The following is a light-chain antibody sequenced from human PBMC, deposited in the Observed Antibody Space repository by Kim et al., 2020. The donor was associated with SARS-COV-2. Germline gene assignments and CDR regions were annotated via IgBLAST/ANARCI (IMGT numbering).Light chain of an antibody. Sequence: DIQMTQSPSSLSASIGDRVTITCRASQDIGNDLGWYQQSPGRAPKRLIYGASSLQSGVPSRFSGSGSGTEFTLTISSLQPEDFAIYFCLQHNNYPITFGQGTRLEIK. CDR1: QDIGND. CDR3: LQHNNYPIT. J-gene: IGKJ5*01. V-gene: IGKV1-17*01. CDR2: GAS.